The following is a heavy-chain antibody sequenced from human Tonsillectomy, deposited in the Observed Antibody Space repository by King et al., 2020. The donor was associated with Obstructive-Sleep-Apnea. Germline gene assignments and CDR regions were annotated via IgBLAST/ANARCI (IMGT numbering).Heavy chain of an antibody. D-gene: IGHD2-21*01. V-gene: IGHV4-59*01. CDR2: IYYSGST. Sequence: QLQESGPGLVKPSETLSLTCTVSGGSISSYYWSWIRQPPGKGLEWIGYIYYSGSTNYNPSLKSRVTISVDTSKNQFSLKLSSVTAADTAVYYCARGGVSAPLYYFDYWGPGTLVTVSS. CDR1: GGSISSYY. CDR3: ARGGVSAPLYYFDY. J-gene: IGHJ4*02.